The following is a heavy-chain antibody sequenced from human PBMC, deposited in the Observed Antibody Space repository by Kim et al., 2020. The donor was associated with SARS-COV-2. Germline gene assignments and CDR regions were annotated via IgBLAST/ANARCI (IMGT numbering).Heavy chain of an antibody. V-gene: IGHV3-23*01. Sequence: ADSVKGRLTISRDSSKNTLYLQMNSLRAEDTAVYYCAKNPVGYSSGRFDYWGQGALVTVSS. J-gene: IGHJ4*02. D-gene: IGHD6-19*01. CDR3: AKNPVGYSSGRFDY.